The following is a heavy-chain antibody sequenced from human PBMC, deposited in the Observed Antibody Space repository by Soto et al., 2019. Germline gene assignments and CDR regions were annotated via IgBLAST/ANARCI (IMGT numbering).Heavy chain of an antibody. V-gene: IGHV3-30*18. Sequence: QVQLVESGGGVVQPGRSLRLSCAASGFIFSSYGMHWVRQAPGKGLEWVAVISYDGSNKYYADSVKGRFTISRDNSKNTLYLQMNSLRAEDTAVYYCAKDSSDYPYYYYYGMDVG. CDR2: ISYDGSNK. J-gene: IGHJ6*01. CDR1: GFIFSSYG. CDR3: AKDSSDYPYYYYYGMDV. D-gene: IGHD4-17*01.